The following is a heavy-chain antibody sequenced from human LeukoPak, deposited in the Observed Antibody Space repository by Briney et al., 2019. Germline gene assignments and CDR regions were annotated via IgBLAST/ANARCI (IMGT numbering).Heavy chain of an antibody. J-gene: IGHJ6*03. V-gene: IGHV4-34*01. D-gene: IGHD1/OR15-1a*01. CDR1: GGSFSGYY. CDR2: INHSGST. CDR3: ARVRRNWNNYYYYYMDV. Sequence: SETLSLTCAVYGGSFSGYYWSWIRQPPGKGLEWIGEINHSGSTNYNPSLKSRVTISVDTSKNQFSLKLSSVTAADTAVYYCARVRRNWNNYYYYYMDVWGKGTTVTVSS.